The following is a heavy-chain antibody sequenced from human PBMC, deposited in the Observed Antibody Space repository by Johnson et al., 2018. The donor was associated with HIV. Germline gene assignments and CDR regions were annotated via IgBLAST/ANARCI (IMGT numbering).Heavy chain of an antibody. J-gene: IGHJ3*02. CDR2: ISYDGSNI. V-gene: IGHV3-30-3*01. CDR1: GFTFSSYA. CDR3: ARDSRYSRSWPDAFDI. D-gene: IGHD6-13*01. Sequence: VQLVESGGGVVQPGRSLRLSCAASGFTFSSYALHWVRQAPGKGLEWVAVISYDGSNIYYADSVKGRFTISRNNSKNTLYLTMNRLRPEDTAVYYCARDSRYSRSWPDAFDIWGQGTMVTVSP.